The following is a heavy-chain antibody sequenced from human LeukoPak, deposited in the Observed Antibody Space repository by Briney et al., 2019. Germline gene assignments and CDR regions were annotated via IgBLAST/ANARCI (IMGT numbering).Heavy chain of an antibody. V-gene: IGHV4-39*02. D-gene: IGHD1-26*01. J-gene: IGHJ4*02. CDR1: GDSTYTSTYY. Sequence: MASETLSLTCTVSGDSTYTSTYYWAWIRQPPGKGLEWIGSIYYTGSTYFNPSLKSRVTISVDTSKNQFSLKLSFVTAADTAVYYCASEKSGSYSPYWGQGTLVTVSS. CDR2: IYYTGST. CDR3: ASEKSGSYSPY.